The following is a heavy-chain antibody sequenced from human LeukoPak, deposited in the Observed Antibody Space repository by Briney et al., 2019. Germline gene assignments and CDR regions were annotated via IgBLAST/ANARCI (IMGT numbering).Heavy chain of an antibody. Sequence: ASVKVSCKASGYTFTSYGISWVRQAPGQGLEWMGIINPSGGSTSYAQKFQGRVTMTRDMSTSTVYMELSSLRSEDTAVYYCARVRSSSWYYFDYWGQGTLVTVSS. CDR2: INPSGGST. CDR3: ARVRSSSWYYFDY. J-gene: IGHJ4*02. CDR1: GYTFTSYG. D-gene: IGHD6-13*01. V-gene: IGHV1-46*01.